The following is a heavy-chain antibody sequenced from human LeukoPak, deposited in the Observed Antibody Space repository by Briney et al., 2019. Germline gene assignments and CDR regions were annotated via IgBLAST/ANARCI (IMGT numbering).Heavy chain of an antibody. Sequence: PGGSLRLSCAASGFTVSSNHMSWVRQAPGKGLEWVSVIYSGGTTYYADSVKGRFTVSRDNSKNTLYLQMNSLRAEDTAVYYCAKGGDGDYFDYWGQGTLVTVSS. V-gene: IGHV3-66*01. J-gene: IGHJ4*02. CDR1: GFTVSSNH. CDR2: IYSGGTT. CDR3: AKGGDGDYFDY. D-gene: IGHD2-21*01.